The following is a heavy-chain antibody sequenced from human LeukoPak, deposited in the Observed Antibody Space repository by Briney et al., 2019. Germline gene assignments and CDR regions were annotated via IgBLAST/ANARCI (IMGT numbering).Heavy chain of an antibody. CDR2: INWNGGST. Sequence: GGSLRLSCAASGFTFDDYGMSWVRQAPGKGLEWVSGINWNGGSTGYADSVKGRFTISRDNSKNTLYLQMNSLRAEDTAVYYCAKDLVRGELRAPFDYWGQGTLVTVSS. CDR3: AKDLVRGELRAPFDY. V-gene: IGHV3-20*04. CDR1: GFTFDDYG. J-gene: IGHJ4*02. D-gene: IGHD1-26*01.